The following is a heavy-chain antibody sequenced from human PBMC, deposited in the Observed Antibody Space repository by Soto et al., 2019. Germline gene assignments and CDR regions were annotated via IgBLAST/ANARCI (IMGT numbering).Heavy chain of an antibody. J-gene: IGHJ4*02. CDR3: AKDQGSSWYEIDY. V-gene: IGHV3-23*01. CDR1: GFTFSNYA. D-gene: IGHD6-13*01. Sequence: EVLLLESGGGLVQPGGSLRLSCAASGFTFSNYAVTWVRQAPGKGLEWVSTISGSGGSTYYADSVKGRFTISRDNSKNTLYLQMTSLRAEDTAVYYCAKDQGSSWYEIDYWGQGTLVTVSS. CDR2: ISGSGGST.